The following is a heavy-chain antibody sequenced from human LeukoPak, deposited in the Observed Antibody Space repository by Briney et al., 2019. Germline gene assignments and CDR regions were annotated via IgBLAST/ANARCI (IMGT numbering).Heavy chain of an antibody. D-gene: IGHD5-18*01. V-gene: IGHV3-23*01. CDR1: GFTFSSYA. CDR3: TRDTAMVTRFPGGNQA. CDR2: ISGSGGST. J-gene: IGHJ5*02. Sequence: GGSLRLSCAASGFTFSSYAMSWVRQAPGKGLEWVSAISGSGGSTYYADSVKGRFTISRDNSKNTLYLQMNSLRAEDTAVYYCTRDTAMVTRFPGGNQAWGQGTLVTVSS.